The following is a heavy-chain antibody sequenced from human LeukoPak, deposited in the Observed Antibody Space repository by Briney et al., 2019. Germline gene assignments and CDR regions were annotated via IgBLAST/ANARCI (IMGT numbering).Heavy chain of an antibody. CDR2: ICHSAYNT. CDR3: ANAPPPNCSGGSCFDSFDM. V-gene: IGHV3-23*01. Sequence: GGSLRLSCAASGFTFSSYAMSWVRQAPGKGLEWVSSICHSAYNTDYADSVKGRFTISRDNSKNSLYLQMNSLRAEAMAEYYCANAPPPNCSGGSCFDSFDMWDQGTMVTVSS. CDR1: GFTFSSYA. D-gene: IGHD2-15*01. J-gene: IGHJ3*02.